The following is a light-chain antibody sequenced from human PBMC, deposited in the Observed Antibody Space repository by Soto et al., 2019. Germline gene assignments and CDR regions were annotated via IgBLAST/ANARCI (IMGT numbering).Light chain of an antibody. CDR3: QQYGSSVLT. J-gene: IGKJ4*01. Sequence: EIVLTQSPDTLSLSPGERATLSCRASQSVSTNSLAWYQQKPGQAPRPLIYAASSRATGTPDRFSGSGSGTEFTLIISRLEPEDFAVYYCQQYGSSVLTFGGGTKGEIK. CDR1: QSVSTNS. V-gene: IGKV3-20*01. CDR2: AAS.